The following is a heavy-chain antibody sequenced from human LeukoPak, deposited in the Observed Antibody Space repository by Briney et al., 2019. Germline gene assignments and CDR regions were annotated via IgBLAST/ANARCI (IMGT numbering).Heavy chain of an antibody. CDR3: ASRVWSSSSCYYYYYMDV. V-gene: IGHV1-69*13. CDR2: IIPIFGTA. D-gene: IGHD2-2*01. CDR1: GGTFSSYA. J-gene: IGHJ6*03. Sequence: SVKVSFKASGGTFSSYAISWVRQAPGQGLEWMGGIIPIFGTANYAQKFQGRVTITADESTSTAYMELSSVRSEVTAVYYGASRVWSSSSCYYYYYMDVWRKGTKVTVSS.